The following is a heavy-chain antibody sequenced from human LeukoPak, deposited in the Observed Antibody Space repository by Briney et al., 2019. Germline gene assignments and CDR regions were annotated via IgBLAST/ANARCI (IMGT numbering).Heavy chain of an antibody. D-gene: IGHD6-13*01. V-gene: IGHV4-34*01. Sequence: PSETLSLTCAVYGGSFSGYYWSWIRQPPGKGLEWIGEINHSGSTNYNPSLKSRVTISVDTSKNQFSLKLSSVTAADTAVYYCARGRDSSWLSFDYWGQGTLVTVSS. CDR1: GGSFSGYY. CDR2: INHSGST. CDR3: ARGRDSSWLSFDY. J-gene: IGHJ4*02.